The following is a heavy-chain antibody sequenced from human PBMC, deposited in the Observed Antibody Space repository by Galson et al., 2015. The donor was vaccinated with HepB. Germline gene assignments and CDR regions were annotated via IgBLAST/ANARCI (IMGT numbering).Heavy chain of an antibody. V-gene: IGHV3-53*01. D-gene: IGHD2/OR15-2a*01. J-gene: IGHJ4*02. CDR2: IYSGGST. CDR3: ARENPLLYEMMVH. Sequence: SLRLSCAASGFTVSSNYMSWVRQAPGKGLEWVSVIYSGGSTYYADSVKGRFTISRDNAKNSLYLQMNSLRAEDTAVYYCARENPLLYEMMVHWGQGTLVTVSS. CDR1: GFTVSSNY.